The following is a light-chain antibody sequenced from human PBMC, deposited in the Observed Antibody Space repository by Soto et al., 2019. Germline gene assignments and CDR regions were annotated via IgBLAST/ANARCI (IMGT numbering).Light chain of an antibody. V-gene: IGKV1-27*01. Sequence: DIQMTQSPSSLSASVGDRVTITCRASQGITNYLAWYQQKPGKVPYLLIYAASNLQSGVPSRFSGSGSGTDFTLTSSSLQPEDVATYYCQKYNSAPWTFGQGTKVEIK. CDR3: QKYNSAPWT. CDR2: AAS. J-gene: IGKJ1*01. CDR1: QGITNY.